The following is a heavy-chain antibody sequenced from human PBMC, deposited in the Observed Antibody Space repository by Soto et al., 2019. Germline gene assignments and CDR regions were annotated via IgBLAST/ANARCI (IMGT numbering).Heavy chain of an antibody. J-gene: IGHJ4*02. V-gene: IGHV1-18*01. CDR2: ISAHNGNT. CDR1: GYAFTTYG. Sequence: QVHLVQSGAEVKKPGASVKVSCKGSGYAFTTYGITCVRKAPGQGLEWLGWISAHNGNTNYAQQLQGRVTVTRATSTSTAYMDLRSLRFDDTVVYYGARGRYGDYWGQGDLVTVSS. D-gene: IGHD1-1*01. CDR3: ARGRYGDY.